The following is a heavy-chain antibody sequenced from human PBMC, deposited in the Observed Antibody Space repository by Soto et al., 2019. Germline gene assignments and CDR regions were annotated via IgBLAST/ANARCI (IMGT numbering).Heavy chain of an antibody. CDR1: GGCISTYY. Sequence: ATLSLACTVSGGCISTYYCNWIGQSAGKGLEWIGRIDTSGSTNYNPSLKSRVTMSVDTSKEQFSLKLSSVTAADTAVYYCARGGHDFWSGPFDYWGQGALVTVSS. D-gene: IGHD3-3*01. CDR2: IDTSGST. J-gene: IGHJ4*02. CDR3: ARGGHDFWSGPFDY. V-gene: IGHV4-4*07.